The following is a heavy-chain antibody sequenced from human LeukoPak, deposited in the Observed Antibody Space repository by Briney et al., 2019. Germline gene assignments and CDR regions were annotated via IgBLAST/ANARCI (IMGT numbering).Heavy chain of an antibody. Sequence: TGGSLRLSCAASGFTFSSYAMSWVRQAPGKGLEWVSAISGSGGSTYYADSVKGRFTISRDNSKNTLYLQMDSLRAKDTAVYYCARGANYAGAYYFDYWGQGTLVTVSS. V-gene: IGHV3-23*01. CDR3: ARGANYAGAYYFDY. J-gene: IGHJ4*02. D-gene: IGHD4/OR15-4a*01. CDR2: ISGSGGST. CDR1: GFTFSSYA.